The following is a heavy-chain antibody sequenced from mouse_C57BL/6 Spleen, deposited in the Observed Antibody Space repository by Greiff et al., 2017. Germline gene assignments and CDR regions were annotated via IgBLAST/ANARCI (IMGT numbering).Heavy chain of an antibody. D-gene: IGHD2-1*01. CDR1: GYAFSSYW. Sequence: VQLQQSGAELVKPGASVKISCKASGYAFSSYWMNWVKQRPGKGLEWIGQIYPGDGDTNYNGKFKGKATLTADKSSSTAYMQLSSLTSEDSAVYFCARCYYGNFAWFAYWGQGTLVTVSA. CDR3: ARCYYGNFAWFAY. V-gene: IGHV1-80*01. J-gene: IGHJ3*01. CDR2: IYPGDGDT.